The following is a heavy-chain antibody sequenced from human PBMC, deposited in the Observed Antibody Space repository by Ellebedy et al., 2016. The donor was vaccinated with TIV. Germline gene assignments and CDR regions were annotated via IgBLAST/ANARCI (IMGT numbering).Heavy chain of an antibody. CDR3: ARSAELDS. Sequence: PGGSLRLSCAASGFAFSSYSMNWVRQAPGKGLEWVSFISSTSSTIYYSDSVKGRFTISRDDARNSLFLQMDSLRAEDTAVYYCARSAELDSWGQGALVTVSS. V-gene: IGHV3-48*04. CDR1: GFAFSSYS. J-gene: IGHJ4*02. CDR2: ISSTSSTI. D-gene: IGHD1-26*01.